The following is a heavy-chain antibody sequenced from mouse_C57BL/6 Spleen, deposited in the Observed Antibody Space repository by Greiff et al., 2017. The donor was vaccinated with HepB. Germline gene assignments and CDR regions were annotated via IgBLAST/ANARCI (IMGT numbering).Heavy chain of an antibody. CDR1: GYTFTSYW. CDR3: ARKNYGSSFDY. CDR2: IHPNSGST. Sequence: QVQLQQPGAELVKPGASVKLSCKASGYTFTSYWMHWVKQRPGQGLEWIGMIHPNSGSTNYNEKFKSKATLTVDKSSSTAYMKLSSLTSEDSAVYYCARKNYGSSFDYWGQGTTLTVSS. J-gene: IGHJ2*01. V-gene: IGHV1-64*01. D-gene: IGHD1-1*01.